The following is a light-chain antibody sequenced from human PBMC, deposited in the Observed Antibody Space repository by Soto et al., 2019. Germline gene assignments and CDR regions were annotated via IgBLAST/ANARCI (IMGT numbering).Light chain of an antibody. Sequence: LTQPPSASGAPGQTVTISCSGSSSNIGANSVNWYQQVPGKAPKFLISSNNQRPSGVPDRFSGSKSGTSASLAISGLQSEDEADYYCAAWDDTLDVFYVFGSGTKVTVL. J-gene: IGLJ1*01. CDR1: SSNIGANS. V-gene: IGLV1-44*01. CDR3: AAWDDTLDVFYV. CDR2: SNN.